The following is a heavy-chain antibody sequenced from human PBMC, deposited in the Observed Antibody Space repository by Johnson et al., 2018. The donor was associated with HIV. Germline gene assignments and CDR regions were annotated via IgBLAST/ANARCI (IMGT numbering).Heavy chain of an antibody. CDR1: GFSFSDYY. CDR3: ARDLGNWDSPRSAFDI. V-gene: IGHV3-11*04. D-gene: IGHD1/OR15-1a*01. J-gene: IGHJ3*02. CDR2: ISSSGSTI. Sequence: QVQLVESVGGLVKPGGSLRLSCAASGFSFSDYYMTWIRQAPGKGPEWVSYISSSGSTIYYADSVKGRFTISRDNAKNSLYLQVNSLRAEDTAVYYCARDLGNWDSPRSAFDIWGQGTMVTVSS.